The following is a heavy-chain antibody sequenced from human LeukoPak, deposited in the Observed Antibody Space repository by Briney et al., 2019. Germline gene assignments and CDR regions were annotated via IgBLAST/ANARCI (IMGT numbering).Heavy chain of an antibody. CDR3: ARDGVYSSSWYSTFYYYYGMDV. J-gene: IGHJ6*02. CDR1: GFTFSSYW. Sequence: GGSLRLSCAASGFTFSSYWMSWVRQAPGKGLEWVANIKQDGSEKYYVDSVKGRFTISRDNAKNSLYLQMNSLRAEGTAVYYCARDGVYSSSWYSTFYYYYGMDVWGQGTTVTVSS. D-gene: IGHD6-13*01. V-gene: IGHV3-7*01. CDR2: IKQDGSEK.